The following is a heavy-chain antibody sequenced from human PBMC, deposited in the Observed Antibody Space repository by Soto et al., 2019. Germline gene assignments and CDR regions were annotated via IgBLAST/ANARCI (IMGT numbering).Heavy chain of an antibody. CDR3: ATRSSVGGYFDY. D-gene: IGHD1-26*01. J-gene: IGHJ4*02. CDR2: IYYSGST. Sequence: PSETLSLTCTVSGGSISSYYWSWIRQPPGKGLEWIGYIYYSGSTNYNPSLKSRVTISVDTSKNQFSLKLSPVTAADTAVYYCATRSSVGGYFDYWGQGTLVTVSS. CDR1: GGSISSYY. V-gene: IGHV4-59*01.